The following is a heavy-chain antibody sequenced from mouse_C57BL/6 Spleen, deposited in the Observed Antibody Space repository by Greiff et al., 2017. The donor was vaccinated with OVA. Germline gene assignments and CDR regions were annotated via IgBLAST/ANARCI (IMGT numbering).Heavy chain of an antibody. V-gene: IGHV5-16*01. Sequence: EVHLVESEGGLVQPGSSMKLSCTASGFTFSDYYMAWVRQVPEKGLEWVANINYDGSSTYYLDSLKSRFIISRDNAKNILYLQMSSLKSEDTATYYCARDWVRRGYCDYWGQGTTLTVSS. J-gene: IGHJ2*01. CDR3: ARDWVRRGYCDY. CDR2: INYDGSST. CDR1: GFTFSDYY. D-gene: IGHD2-14*01.